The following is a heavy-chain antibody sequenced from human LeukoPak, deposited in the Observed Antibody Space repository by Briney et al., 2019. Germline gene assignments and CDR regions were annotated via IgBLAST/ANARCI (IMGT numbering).Heavy chain of an antibody. CDR3: ARLNGAVAGNYFDY. Sequence: SETLSLTCTVSGGSISSYYWSWIRQPPGKGLEWIGYIYYSGSTNYNPSLKSRVTISVDTSKNQFSLKLSSVTAADTAVYYCARLNGAVAGNYFDYWGQGTLVTVSS. J-gene: IGHJ4*02. CDR1: GGSISSYY. CDR2: IYYSGST. V-gene: IGHV4-59*08. D-gene: IGHD6-19*01.